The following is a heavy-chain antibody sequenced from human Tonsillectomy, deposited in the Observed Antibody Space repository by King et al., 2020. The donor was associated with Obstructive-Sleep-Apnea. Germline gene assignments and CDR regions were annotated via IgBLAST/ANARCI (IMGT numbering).Heavy chain of an antibody. D-gene: IGHD3-10*01. Sequence: QVQLVESGGGVVQPGRSLRLSCAASGFTFSSYAMHWVRQAPGKGLEWVAVISYDGSNKYYADSVKGRFTISRDNSKNTLYLQMNSLRAEDTAVYYCARVHYYGDYWGQGTLVTVSS. CDR3: ARVHYYGDY. J-gene: IGHJ4*02. CDR1: GFTFSSYA. CDR2: ISYDGSNK. V-gene: IGHV3-30*04.